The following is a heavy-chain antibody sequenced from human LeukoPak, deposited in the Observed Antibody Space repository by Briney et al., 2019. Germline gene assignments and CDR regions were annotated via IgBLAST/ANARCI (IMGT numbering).Heavy chain of an antibody. CDR3: ATRGSQLPKGAFDI. Sequence: ASVKVSCKASGYTFTNYDINWVRQATGQGLEWMGWMNPNSGNTGYAQKFQGRVTMTRNTSISTAYMELSSLRSEDMAVYYCATRGSQLPKGAFDIWGQGTMVTVSS. J-gene: IGHJ3*02. V-gene: IGHV1-8*01. CDR1: GYTFTNYD. D-gene: IGHD1-1*01. CDR2: MNPNSGNT.